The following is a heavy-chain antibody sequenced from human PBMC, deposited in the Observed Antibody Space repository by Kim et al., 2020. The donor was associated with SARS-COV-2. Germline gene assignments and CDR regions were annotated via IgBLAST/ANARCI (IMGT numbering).Heavy chain of an antibody. D-gene: IGHD6-13*01. CDR2: INPSGGST. Sequence: ASVKVSCKASGYTFTSYYMHWVRQAPGQGLEWMGIINPSGGSTSYAQKFQGRVTMTRDTSTSTVYMELSSLRSEDTAVYYCARDQNVGIAAAGMGFSYWGQGTLVTVSS. V-gene: IGHV1-46*03. J-gene: IGHJ4*02. CDR3: ARDQNVGIAAAGMGFSY. CDR1: GYTFTSYY.